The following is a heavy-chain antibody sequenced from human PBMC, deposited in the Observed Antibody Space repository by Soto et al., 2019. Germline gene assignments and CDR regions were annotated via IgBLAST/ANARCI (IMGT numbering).Heavy chain of an antibody. J-gene: IGHJ4*02. V-gene: IGHV3-30*03. D-gene: IGHD7-27*01. CDR1: GFNFDNYG. CDR2: ITYDGSFQ. Sequence: QVQLVESGGGVVQPGGSLRLSCQASGFNFDNYGMHWVRQAPGKGLEWVAVITYDGSFQYYADSVKGRFTISRDNSKNTLFLHLNSLRTEDTGVYYCVSQPHWARPFESWGQGTLVNVSS. CDR3: VSQPHWARPFES.